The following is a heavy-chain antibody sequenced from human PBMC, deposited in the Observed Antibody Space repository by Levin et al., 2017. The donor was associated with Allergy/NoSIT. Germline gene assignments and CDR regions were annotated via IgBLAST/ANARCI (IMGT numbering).Heavy chain of an antibody. J-gene: IGHJ6*02. CDR2: ISSSSSTI. V-gene: IGHV3-48*02. Sequence: ETLSLTCAASGFTFSSYSMNWVRQAPGKGLEWVSYISSSSSTIYYADSVKGRFTISRDNAKNSLYLQMNSLRDEDTAVYYCARDPNYYDSSGSRYGMDVWGQGTTVTVSS. CDR1: GFTFSSYS. CDR3: ARDPNYYDSSGSRYGMDV. D-gene: IGHD3-22*01.